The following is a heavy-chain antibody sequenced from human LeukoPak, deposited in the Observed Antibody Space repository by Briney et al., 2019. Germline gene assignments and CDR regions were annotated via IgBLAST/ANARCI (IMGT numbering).Heavy chain of an antibody. CDR3: ARHVDWFDP. CDR2: IYYSGST. V-gene: IGHV4-39*01. Sequence: WVRQAPGKGLEWIGSIYYSGSTYYNPSLKSRVTISVDTSKNQFSLKLSSVTAADTAVYYCARHVDWFDPWGQGTLVTVSS. J-gene: IGHJ5*02.